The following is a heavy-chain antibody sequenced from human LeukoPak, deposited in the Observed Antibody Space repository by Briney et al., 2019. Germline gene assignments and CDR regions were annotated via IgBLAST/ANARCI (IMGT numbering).Heavy chain of an antibody. Sequence: SETLSLTCAVYGGSFSGYYWSWIRQPPGKGLEWIGEINHSGSTNYNPSLKSRVTISVDTSKNQFSLRLSSVTAADTAVYFCARGILRDYYDSSGFYHRGGVGYWGQGTLVTVSS. D-gene: IGHD3-22*01. CDR1: GGSFSGYY. CDR2: INHSGST. V-gene: IGHV4-34*01. CDR3: ARGILRDYYDSSGFYHRGGVGY. J-gene: IGHJ4*02.